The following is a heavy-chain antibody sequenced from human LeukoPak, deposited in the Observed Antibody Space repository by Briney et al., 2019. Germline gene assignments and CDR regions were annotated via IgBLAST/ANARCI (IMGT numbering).Heavy chain of an antibody. Sequence: EASVKVSCKASGYTFTSYGISWVRQAPGQGLERMGWISAYNGNTNYAQKLQGRVTMTTDTSTSTAYMELRSLRSDDTAVYYCARPSFHCSSTSCYTGYGMDVWGQGTTVTVSS. CDR2: ISAYNGNT. CDR3: ARPSFHCSSTSCYTGYGMDV. CDR1: GYTFTSYG. J-gene: IGHJ6*02. V-gene: IGHV1-18*01. D-gene: IGHD2-2*02.